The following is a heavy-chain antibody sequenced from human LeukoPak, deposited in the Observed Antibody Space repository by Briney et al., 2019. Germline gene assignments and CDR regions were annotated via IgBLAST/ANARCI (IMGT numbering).Heavy chain of an antibody. CDR2: ISSSSSYI. D-gene: IGHD3-22*01. CDR3: ARDDGYYYDSSGYYAIDY. Sequence: GGSLRLSCAASGFTFSSYSMNWVRQAPGKGLEWVSPISSSSSYIYYADSVKGRFTISRDNAKNSLYLQMNSLRAEDTAVYYCARDDGYYYDSSGYYAIDYWGQGTLVTVSS. V-gene: IGHV3-21*01. CDR1: GFTFSSYS. J-gene: IGHJ4*02.